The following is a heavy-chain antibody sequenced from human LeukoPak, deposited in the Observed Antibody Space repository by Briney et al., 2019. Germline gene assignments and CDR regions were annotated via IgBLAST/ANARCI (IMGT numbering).Heavy chain of an antibody. CDR1: EYTFTSYA. V-gene: IGHV1-3*01. CDR3: ARNGLAQWELLSY. Sequence: ASVKVSCKASEYTFTSYAMHWVRQAPGQRLEWMGWINAGNGNTKYSQKFQGRVTITRDTSASTAYMELSSLRSEDTAVYYCARNGLAQWELLSYWGQGTLVTVSS. J-gene: IGHJ4*02. D-gene: IGHD1-26*01. CDR2: INAGNGNT.